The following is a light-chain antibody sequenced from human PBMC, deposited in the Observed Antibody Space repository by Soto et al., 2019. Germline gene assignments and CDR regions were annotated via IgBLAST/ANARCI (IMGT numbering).Light chain of an antibody. CDR2: GAS. CDR1: QDIRND. Sequence: AIPMTQSPSSLSASVRDRVTITCRASQDIRNDLGWYQQKPGKAPKVLISGASTLQSGVPSRFSGSGSGTEFTLTISSLQPEDFATYYCLQQSTFPFTFGQGTKLQIK. V-gene: IGKV1-6*01. CDR3: LQQSTFPFT. J-gene: IGKJ2*01.